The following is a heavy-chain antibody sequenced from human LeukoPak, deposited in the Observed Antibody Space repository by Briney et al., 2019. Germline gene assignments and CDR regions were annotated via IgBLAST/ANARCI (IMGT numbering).Heavy chain of an antibody. Sequence: GGSLRLSCAASGFTFSSYSMNWVHQAPGKGLEWVSSISSSSSYIYYADSVKGRFTISRDNAKNSLYLQMNSLRAEDTAVYYCARDFVIAAAGDYFDYWGQGTLVTVSS. V-gene: IGHV3-21*01. CDR1: GFTFSSYS. D-gene: IGHD6-13*01. J-gene: IGHJ4*02. CDR2: ISSSSSYI. CDR3: ARDFVIAAAGDYFDY.